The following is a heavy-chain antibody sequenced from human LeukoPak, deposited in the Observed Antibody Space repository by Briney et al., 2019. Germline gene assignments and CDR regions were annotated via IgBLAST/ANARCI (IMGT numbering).Heavy chain of an antibody. D-gene: IGHD3-22*01. CDR1: GFTFDEYT. V-gene: IGHV3-43*01. CDR3: ARAYGSSGYFQLPIDY. CDR2: VTWDGGNT. Sequence: GGSLRLSCAASGFTFDEYTMHWVRQAPGKGLEWLSRVTWDGGNTNYARSVEGRFTISRDNSKNTLFLQMNSLRVEDTALYYCARAYGSSGYFQLPIDYWGQGTLVTVSS. J-gene: IGHJ4*02.